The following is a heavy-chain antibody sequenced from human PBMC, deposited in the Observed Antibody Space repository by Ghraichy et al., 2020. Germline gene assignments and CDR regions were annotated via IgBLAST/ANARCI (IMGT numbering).Heavy chain of an antibody. Sequence: GESLNISCAASGFTVSSNYMSWVRQAPGKGLEWVSVIYSGGSTYYADSVKGRFTISRDNSTNTLYLQMNSLRAEDTAVYYCARVVPAAMFGWFDPWGQGTLVTVSS. CDR2: IYSGGST. CDR3: ARVVPAAMFGWFDP. D-gene: IGHD2-2*01. J-gene: IGHJ5*02. V-gene: IGHV3-53*01. CDR1: GFTVSSNY.